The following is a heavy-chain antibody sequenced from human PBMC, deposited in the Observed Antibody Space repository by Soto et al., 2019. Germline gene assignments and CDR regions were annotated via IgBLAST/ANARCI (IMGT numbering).Heavy chain of an antibody. CDR1: GGTFSSYA. V-gene: IGHV1-69*12. CDR2: IIPIFGTA. D-gene: IGHD3-10*01. J-gene: IGHJ4*02. CDR3: ARLTMVRGVIMVGDY. Sequence: QVQLVQSGAEVKKPGSSVKVSCKASGGTFSSYAISWVRQAPGQGLEWMGGIIPIFGTANYAQKFQGRGTITADESTSTAYMEQSSLRSEDTAVYYCARLTMVRGVIMVGDYWGQGTLVTVSS.